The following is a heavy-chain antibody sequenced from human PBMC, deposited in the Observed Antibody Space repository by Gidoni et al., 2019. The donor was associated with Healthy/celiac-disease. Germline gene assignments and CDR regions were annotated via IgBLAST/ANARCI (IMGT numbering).Heavy chain of an antibody. D-gene: IGHD2-2*01. CDR2: ISGSGGST. J-gene: IGHJ6*02. V-gene: IGHV3-23*01. CDR3: AKVRGYCSSTSCSPYYYYYGMDV. CDR1: GFTFSSYA. Sequence: EVQLLESGGGFVQPGGSLRLSCAASGFTFSSYAMSWVRQAPGKGLEWVSAISGSGGSTYYADSVKGRFTISRDNSKNTLYLQMNSLRAEDTAVYYCAKVRGYCSSTSCSPYYYYYGMDVWGQGTTVTVSS.